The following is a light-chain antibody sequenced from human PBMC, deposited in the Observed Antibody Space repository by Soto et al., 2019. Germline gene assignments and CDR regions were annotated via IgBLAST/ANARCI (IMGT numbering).Light chain of an antibody. V-gene: IGKV3-20*01. CDR1: QSVSSSY. CDR3: QQYRSSPPIT. J-gene: IGKJ3*01. Sequence: EIVLTQSPGTLSLSPGERATLSCRASQSVSSSYLAWYQQKPGQAPRLLIYGASSRATGIPDRFSGSGSGTHSTLTISSLKPKDFAVYYCQQYRSSPPITFGPGNKVDI. CDR2: GAS.